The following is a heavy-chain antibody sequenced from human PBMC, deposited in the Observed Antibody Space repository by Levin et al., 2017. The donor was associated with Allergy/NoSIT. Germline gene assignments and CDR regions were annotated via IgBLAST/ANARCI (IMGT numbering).Heavy chain of an antibody. D-gene: IGHD5-18*01. V-gene: IGHV3-48*02. J-gene: IGHJ4*02. CDR1: GFTFSSYS. Sequence: GESLKISCAASGFTFSSYSMNWVRQAPGKGLEWVSYISTSSIIIYYADSVKGRFTISRDNAKNSLYLQMDSLRDEDTAVYYCARGYGGFDYWGQGTLVTASS. CDR2: ISTSSIII. CDR3: ARGYGGFDY.